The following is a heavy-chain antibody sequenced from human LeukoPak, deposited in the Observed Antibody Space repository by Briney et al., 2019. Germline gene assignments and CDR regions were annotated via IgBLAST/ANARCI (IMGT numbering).Heavy chain of an antibody. D-gene: IGHD6-13*01. CDR3: ARGRYSSSWYADYYYYGMDA. J-gene: IGHJ6*02. CDR2: ISASGGST. Sequence: GGSLRLSCAASGFTFSSSAMSWVRQVPGKGLEWVSGISASGGSTSYADSVRGRFTISRDNAKNTLYLQMNSLRAEDTAVYYCARGRYSSSWYADYYYYGMDAWGQGTTVTVSS. V-gene: IGHV3-23*01. CDR1: GFTFSSSA.